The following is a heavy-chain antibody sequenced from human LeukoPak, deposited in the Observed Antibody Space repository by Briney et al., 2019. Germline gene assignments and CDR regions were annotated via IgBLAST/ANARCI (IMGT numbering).Heavy chain of an antibody. CDR2: IGTAGDT. V-gene: IGHV3-13*01. CDR1: GFTFSNYD. Sequence: GGSLRLSCAASGFTFSNYDMHWVRQAAGKGLEWVSGIGTAGDTYYPASVKGRFTISRENAKSSLYLQINSLSAGDTAVYYCASSPVYSSSWYAIDNWGQGTLVTVSS. J-gene: IGHJ4*02. D-gene: IGHD6-13*01. CDR3: ASSPVYSSSWYAIDN.